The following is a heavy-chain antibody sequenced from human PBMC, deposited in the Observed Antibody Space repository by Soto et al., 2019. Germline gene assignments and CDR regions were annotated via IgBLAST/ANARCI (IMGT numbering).Heavy chain of an antibody. CDR3: ARVRDWFDP. CDR1: GGSFSGYY. CDR2: IDHSGYT. Sequence: QVQLQQWGAGLLKPSETLSLTCAVYGGSFSGYYWNWIRQPPGKGLEWIGEIDHSGYTNYNPSLKSRVTISVDTSKNQFSLRLTSVTAADTAVYYYARVRDWFDPWGQGTLVTVSA. J-gene: IGHJ5*02. D-gene: IGHD3-3*01. V-gene: IGHV4-34*01.